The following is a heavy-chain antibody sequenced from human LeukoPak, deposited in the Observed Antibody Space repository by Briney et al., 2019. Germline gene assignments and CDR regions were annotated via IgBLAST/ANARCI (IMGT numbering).Heavy chain of an antibody. Sequence: GGSLRLSCAASGFTFSSYGMHWVRQAPGKGLEWVSVIYYDGSNKYYADSVKGRFTISKDNSKNMLYLQMNGLRAEDTAVYYCARVWTSGSYGDYWGQGTLVTVSS. D-gene: IGHD3-10*01. J-gene: IGHJ4*02. CDR2: IYYDGSNK. CDR1: GFTFSSYG. V-gene: IGHV3-33*08. CDR3: ARVWTSGSYGDY.